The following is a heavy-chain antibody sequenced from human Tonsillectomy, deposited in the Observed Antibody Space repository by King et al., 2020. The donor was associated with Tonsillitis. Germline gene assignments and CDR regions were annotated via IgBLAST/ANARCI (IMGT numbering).Heavy chain of an antibody. CDR1: GGSISTYY. J-gene: IGHJ6*02. V-gene: IGHV4-59*08. D-gene: IGHD5-24*01. CDR3: ARHSLEMATTPLDV. CDR2: IYYSGST. Sequence: VQLQESGPGLVKPSETLSLTCTVSGGSISTYYWSWIRQPPGKGLEWIGYIYYSGSTSYNPSLKSRVIISVDTSKNQFSLKLSSVTAADTAVYFCARHSLEMATTPLDVWGQGTTVTVSS.